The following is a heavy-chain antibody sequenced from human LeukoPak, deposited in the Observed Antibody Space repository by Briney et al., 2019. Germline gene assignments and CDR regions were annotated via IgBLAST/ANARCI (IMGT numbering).Heavy chain of an antibody. D-gene: IGHD6-13*01. CDR2: ISSSSSYI. CDR3: ARDLLYLYSSRVPHAFDI. J-gene: IGHJ3*02. V-gene: IGHV3-21*01. CDR1: GFTFSSYW. Sequence: PGGSLRLSCAASGFTFSSYWMSWVRQAPGKGLEWVSSISSSSSYIYYADSVKGRFTISRDNAKNSLYLQMNSLRAEDTAVYYCARDLLYLYSSRVPHAFDIWGQGTMVTVSS.